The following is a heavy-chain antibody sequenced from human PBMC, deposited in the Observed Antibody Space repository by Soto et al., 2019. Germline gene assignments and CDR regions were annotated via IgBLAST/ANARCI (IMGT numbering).Heavy chain of an antibody. V-gene: IGHV4-61*08. CDR1: GGSISSGGYY. J-gene: IGHJ4*02. CDR2: IYYSGST. D-gene: IGHD1-20*01. Sequence: SETLSLTCTVSGGSISSGGYYWSWIRQHPGKGLEWIGYIYYSGSTNYNPSLKSRVTISVDTSKNQFSLKLSSVTAADTAVYYCARVNWNYFDYWGQGTLVTVSS. CDR3: ARVNWNYFDY.